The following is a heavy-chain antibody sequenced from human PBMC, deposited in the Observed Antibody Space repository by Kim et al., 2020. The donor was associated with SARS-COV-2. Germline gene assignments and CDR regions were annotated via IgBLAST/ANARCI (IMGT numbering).Heavy chain of an antibody. V-gene: IGHV3-23*01. CDR3: AKDRITVHGNKYFQH. Sequence: GGSLRLSCAASGFTLSNFGMTWVRQAPGKGLEWVSTIGTAGDTVYPDSVKGRFTMSRDTSRNTVYLQLDSLRDEDTATYYCAKDRITVHGNKYFQHWGQG. CDR1: GFTLSNFG. D-gene: IGHD2-15*01. J-gene: IGHJ1*01. CDR2: IGTAGDT.